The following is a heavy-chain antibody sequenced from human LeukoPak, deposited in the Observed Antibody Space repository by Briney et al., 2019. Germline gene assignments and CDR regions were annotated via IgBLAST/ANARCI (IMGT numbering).Heavy chain of an antibody. CDR3: ARAPLQLVTHNYFDY. V-gene: IGHV1-69*05. CDR2: IIPIFGRT. D-gene: IGHD2-21*01. J-gene: IGHJ4*02. Sequence: SVKVSCKASGGTFSSYAISWVRQAPGQGLELMGRIIPIFGRTNYAQKFQGRVTITTDESTSTAYMELSSLRSEDTAVYYCARAPLQLVTHNYFDYWGQGTLVTGSS. CDR1: GGTFSSYA.